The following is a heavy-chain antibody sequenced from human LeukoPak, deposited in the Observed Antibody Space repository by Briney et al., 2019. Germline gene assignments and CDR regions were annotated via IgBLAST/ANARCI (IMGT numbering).Heavy chain of an antibody. D-gene: IGHD5-12*01. CDR1: GYTFTSYG. CDR3: GVSGYGSLLNY. CDR2: ISGYNGDT. Sequence: GGLVKVSCKASGYTFTSYGISWVRQAPGQGLEWMGWISGYNGDTKYAHNFQGRVTMTIDTSTSTAYMELRSLRSDDTAVYYCGVSGYGSLLNYWGQGTLVTVSS. V-gene: IGHV1-18*04. J-gene: IGHJ4*02.